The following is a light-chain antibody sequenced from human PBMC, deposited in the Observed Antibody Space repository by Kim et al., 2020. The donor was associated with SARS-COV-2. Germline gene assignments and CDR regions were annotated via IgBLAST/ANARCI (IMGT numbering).Light chain of an antibody. CDR1: QSVSSN. V-gene: IGKV3-15*01. CDR3: QQCYNWPPWT. J-gene: IGKJ1*01. Sequence: SPGDRATLSCRARQSVSSNLAWYQQKPGQAPRLLIYGASTRATAIPARFSGSGSGTEFTLTISSLQSEDFAVYYCQQCYNWPPWTFGQGTKVDIK. CDR2: GAS.